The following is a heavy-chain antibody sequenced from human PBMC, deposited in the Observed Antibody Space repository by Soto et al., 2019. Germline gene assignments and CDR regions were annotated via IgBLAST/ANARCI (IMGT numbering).Heavy chain of an antibody. Sequence: GGSLRLSCAASGVTVSSYGMHGVRQAPGKGLEWVAVISYDGSNKYYADSVKGRFTISRDNSKNTLYLQMNSLRAEDTAVYYCAKFGSSTLQMDVWGKGTTVTVSS. V-gene: IGHV3-30*18. J-gene: IGHJ6*04. D-gene: IGHD2-2*01. CDR3: AKFGSSTLQMDV. CDR1: GVTVSSYG. CDR2: ISYDGSNK.